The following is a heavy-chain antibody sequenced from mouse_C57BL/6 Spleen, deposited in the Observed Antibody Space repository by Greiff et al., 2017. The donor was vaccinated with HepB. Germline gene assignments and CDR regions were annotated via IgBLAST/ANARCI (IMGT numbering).Heavy chain of an antibody. CDR3: ATYYGSSSYYFDY. CDR2: ISSGSSTI. V-gene: IGHV5-17*01. CDR1: GFTFSDYG. J-gene: IGHJ2*01. Sequence: EVQRVESGGGLVKPGGSLKLSCAASGFTFSDYGMHWVRQAPEKGLEWVAYISSGSSTIYYADTVKGRFTISRDNAKNTLFLQMTSLRSEDTAMYYCATYYGSSSYYFDYWGQGTTLTVSS. D-gene: IGHD1-1*01.